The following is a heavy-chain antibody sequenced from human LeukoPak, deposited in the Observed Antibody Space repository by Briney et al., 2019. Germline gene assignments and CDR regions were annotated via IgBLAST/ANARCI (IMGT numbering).Heavy chain of an antibody. V-gene: IGHV3-48*03. Sequence: PGGSLRLSCAASGFTFSSYEVNWVRQAPGKGLEWVSYISSSGSTIYYADSVKGRFTISRDNAKNSLYLQMNSLSAEDTAVYYCARAYTFGGVIVAFDYWGQGTLVTVSS. D-gene: IGHD3-16*02. CDR2: ISSSGSTI. CDR3: ARAYTFGGVIVAFDY. CDR1: GFTFSSYE. J-gene: IGHJ4*02.